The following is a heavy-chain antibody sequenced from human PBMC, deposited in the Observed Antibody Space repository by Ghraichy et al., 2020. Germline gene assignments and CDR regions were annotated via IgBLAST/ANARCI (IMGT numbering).Heavy chain of an antibody. CDR2: ISSRSSYI. J-gene: IGHJ4*02. CDR3: ARVSVNDSDSSGFDF. D-gene: IGHD3-22*01. V-gene: IGHV3-21*01. CDR1: GFTFSTSS. Sequence: GGSLRLSCAASGFTFSTSSVSWVRQAPGKGLEWVSSISSRSSYIYYADSVKGRFTISRGNAKNSLYLQMNSLRAGDMAVYYCARVSVNDSDSSGFDFWGQGTLVTVSS.